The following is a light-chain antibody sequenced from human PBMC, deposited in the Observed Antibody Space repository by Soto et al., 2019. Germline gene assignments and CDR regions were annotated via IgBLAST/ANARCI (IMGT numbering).Light chain of an antibody. Sequence: DIVMTQSPDSLAVSLGERATIKCNSSQSVLFDSNNKNYLAWYQQRPGQPHKLXIYWASTRESGVHDRFSGSGSGTDFTLTIRSLQAEDVAVYYCKQYYSPPWTFGQGTKVDIK. CDR2: WAS. V-gene: IGKV4-1*01. CDR1: QSVLFDSNNKNY. CDR3: KQYYSPPWT. J-gene: IGKJ1*01.